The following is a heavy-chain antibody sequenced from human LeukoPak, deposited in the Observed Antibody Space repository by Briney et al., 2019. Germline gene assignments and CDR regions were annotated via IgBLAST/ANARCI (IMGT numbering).Heavy chain of an antibody. Sequence: ASVKVSCKASGYTFTGYYMHWVRQAPGQGLEWMGWINPNSGGTNYAQKFQGRVTMTRDTSISTAYMEVSRLRSDDTAVYYCARRRIATYGMDVWGQGTTVTVSS. J-gene: IGHJ6*02. CDR1: GYTFTGYY. V-gene: IGHV1-2*02. CDR3: ARRRIATYGMDV. D-gene: IGHD6-6*01. CDR2: INPNSGGT.